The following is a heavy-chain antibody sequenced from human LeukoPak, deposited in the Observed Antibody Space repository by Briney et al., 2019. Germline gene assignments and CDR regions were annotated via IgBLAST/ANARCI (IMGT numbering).Heavy chain of an antibody. Sequence: ASVKVSCKASGYTFTRYSMNWVRQAPGQGLEWMGWINTNTGNPTYAQGFTGRFVFSLDTSVSTAYLQISSLKAEDTAVYYCARSTSIYYYGSGSSNWFDPWGQGTLVTVSS. J-gene: IGHJ5*02. CDR2: INTNTGNP. D-gene: IGHD3-10*01. CDR1: GYTFTRYS. CDR3: ARSTSIYYYGSGSSNWFDP. V-gene: IGHV7-4-1*02.